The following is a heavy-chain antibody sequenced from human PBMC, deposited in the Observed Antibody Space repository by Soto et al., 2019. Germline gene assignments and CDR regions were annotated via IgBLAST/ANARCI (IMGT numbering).Heavy chain of an antibody. Sequence: HPGGSLRLSCAASGFTFSSYSMNWVRQAPGKGLEWVSYISSSSSTIYYADSVKGRFTISRDNAKNSLYLQMNSLRDEDTAVYYCARDQRSPVTTSDYYYGMDVWGQGTTVTVSS. J-gene: IGHJ6*02. CDR2: ISSSSSTI. CDR1: GFTFSSYS. D-gene: IGHD4-17*01. CDR3: ARDQRSPVTTSDYYYGMDV. V-gene: IGHV3-48*02.